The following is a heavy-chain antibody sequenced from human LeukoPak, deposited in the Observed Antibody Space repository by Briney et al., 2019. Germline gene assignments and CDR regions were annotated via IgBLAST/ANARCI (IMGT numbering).Heavy chain of an antibody. D-gene: IGHD3-3*01. CDR3: ARERLFGVVIISNYYYYMDV. CDR2: INHSGST. J-gene: IGHJ6*03. Sequence: KPSETLSLTCAVYGGSFSGYYWSWIRQPPGKGLEWIGEINHSGSTNCNPSLKSRVTISVDTSKNQFSLKLSSVTAADTAVYYCARERLFGVVIISNYYYYMDVWGKGTTVTVSS. V-gene: IGHV4-34*01. CDR1: GGSFSGYY.